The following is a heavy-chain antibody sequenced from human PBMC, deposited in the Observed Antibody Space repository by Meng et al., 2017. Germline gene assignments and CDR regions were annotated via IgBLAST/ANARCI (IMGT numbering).Heavy chain of an antibody. CDR2: IYHSGST. CDR3: ARITLTGYYNYYGMDV. V-gene: IGHV4-4*02. D-gene: IGHD3-9*01. Sequence: ESLRLSCAVSGGSISSSNWWSWVRQPPGKGLEWIGEIYHSGSTNYNPSLKSRVTISVDTSKNQFSLKLSSVTAADTAVYYCARITLTGYYNYYGMDVWGQGTTVTVSS. CDR1: GGSISSSNW. J-gene: IGHJ6*02.